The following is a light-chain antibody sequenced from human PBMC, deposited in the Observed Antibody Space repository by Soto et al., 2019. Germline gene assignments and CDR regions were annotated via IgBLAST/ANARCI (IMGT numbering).Light chain of an antibody. V-gene: IGKV3-20*01. Sequence: EVVLTQSPATLSLSPGERVTLSCRASQSVASSYLAWYQQKPGRAPRLLFYSASSRATCIPDRFSGSGSGTDFTLTISRLEPEDFAVYYCHHFGSLPETFGQGTNVEI. CDR3: HHFGSLPET. CDR1: QSVASSY. CDR2: SAS. J-gene: IGKJ1*01.